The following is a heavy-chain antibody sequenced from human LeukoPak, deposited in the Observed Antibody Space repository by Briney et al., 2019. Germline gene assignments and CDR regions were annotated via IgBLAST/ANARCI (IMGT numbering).Heavy chain of an antibody. D-gene: IGHD2-8*01. V-gene: IGHV3-48*03. CDR2: ISSSGSTI. CDR1: GFTFSSNV. J-gene: IGHJ4*02. Sequence: PGGSLRLSCAASGFTFSSNVMIWVRQAPGKGLEWVSYISSSGSTIYYADSVKGRFTISRDNAKNSLYLQMNSLRAEDTAVYYCARDGDIVVMWGQGTLVTVSS. CDR3: ARDGDIVVM.